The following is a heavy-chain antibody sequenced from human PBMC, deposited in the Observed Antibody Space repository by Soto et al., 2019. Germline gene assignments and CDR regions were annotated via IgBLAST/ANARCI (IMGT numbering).Heavy chain of an antibody. CDR1: GFTFSSYS. D-gene: IGHD6-13*01. J-gene: IGHJ5*02. CDR2: ISSSSSTI. CDR3: ARHTERIAEIGWFDP. V-gene: IGHV3-48*01. Sequence: PGGSLRLSCADSGFTFSSYSMNWVRQAPGKGLEWVSYISSSSSTIYCADAVKGRFTISRDNAKNSLYLQMNSLRAEDRAVHYCARHTERIAEIGWFDPWGQGTLVTVSS.